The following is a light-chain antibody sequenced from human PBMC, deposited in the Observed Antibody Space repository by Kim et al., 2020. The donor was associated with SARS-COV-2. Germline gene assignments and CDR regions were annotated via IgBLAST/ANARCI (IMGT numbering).Light chain of an antibody. CDR2: DAS. CDR3: QQRSTPLT. J-gene: IGKJ4*01. Sequence: EIVLTQSPATLSLSPGERATLSCRASQSVDTYLAWYQQKPGQAPRLLIYDASNSATGVPARFSGSGAGTDFTLTTSSLAPEDFAVYYCQQRSTPLTFGGGTKVDIK. CDR1: QSVDTY. V-gene: IGKV3-11*01.